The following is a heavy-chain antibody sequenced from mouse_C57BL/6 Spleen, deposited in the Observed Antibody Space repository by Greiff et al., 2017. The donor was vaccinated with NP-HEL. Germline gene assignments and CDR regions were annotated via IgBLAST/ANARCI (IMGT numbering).Heavy chain of an antibody. CDR1: GYAFSSSW. Sequence: QVQLQQSGPELVKPGASVKISCKASGYAFSSSWMNWVKQRPGTGLEWIGRIYPGDGDTNYNGKFKGKATLTADKSSSTAYMQLSSLTSEDAAVDFCARGGYDYDAMDYWGQGTSVTVSS. CDR2: IYPGDGDT. J-gene: IGHJ4*01. CDR3: ARGGYDYDAMDY. D-gene: IGHD2-10*02. V-gene: IGHV1-82*01.